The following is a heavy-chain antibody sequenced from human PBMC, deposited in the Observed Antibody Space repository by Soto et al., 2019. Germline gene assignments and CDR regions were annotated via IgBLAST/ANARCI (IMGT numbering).Heavy chain of an antibody. V-gene: IGHV3-23*01. CDR2: FRGSGDDGTT. CDR3: AKKVKPGSGSQYLDY. D-gene: IGHD3-10*01. CDR1: GFTFSSYS. Sequence: QTGGSLRLSCAASGFTFSSYSMSWVRQAPGKGLEWVSGFRGSGDDGTTYYADSVKGRFTISRDNSKNMLFLQMNSLRAEDTAIYYCAKKVKPGSGSQYLDYCGQGPLVTVYS. J-gene: IGHJ4*02.